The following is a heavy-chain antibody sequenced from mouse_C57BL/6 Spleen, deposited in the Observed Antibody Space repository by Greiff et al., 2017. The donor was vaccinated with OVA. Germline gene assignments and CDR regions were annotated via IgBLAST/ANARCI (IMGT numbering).Heavy chain of an antibody. CDR3: ARLLWMDY. Sequence: QVQLQQPGAELVKPGASVKMSCKASGYTFTSYWITWVKQRPGQGLEWIGDIYPGSGSTNYNEKLKSTTTLTVDTSSSTAYLQLSSLTSEDTAFYYCARLLWMDYWGQGTSVTVSS. D-gene: IGHD2-1*01. V-gene: IGHV1-55*01. CDR2: IYPGSGST. J-gene: IGHJ4*01. CDR1: GYTFTSYW.